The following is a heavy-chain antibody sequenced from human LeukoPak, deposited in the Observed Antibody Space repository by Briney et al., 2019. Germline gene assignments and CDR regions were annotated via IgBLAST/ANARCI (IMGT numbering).Heavy chain of an antibody. V-gene: IGHV3-30*04. CDR2: ISYDGSNK. D-gene: IGHD3-9*01. J-gene: IGHJ4*02. CDR1: GFTFSSYA. CDR3: APNERYFDWLLGR. Sequence: PGRSLRLSCAASGFTFSSYAMHWVRQAPGKGLEWVAVISYDGSNKYYADSVKGRFTISRDNSKNTLYLQMNGLRAEDTAVYYCAPNERYFDWLLGRWGQGTLVTVSS.